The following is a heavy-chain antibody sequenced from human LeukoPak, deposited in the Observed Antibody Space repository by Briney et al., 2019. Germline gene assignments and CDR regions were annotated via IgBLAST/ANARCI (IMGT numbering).Heavy chain of an antibody. CDR3: ASLGRSDY. J-gene: IGHJ4*02. Sequence: GGSLRLSCAASGFTYSSYWMSWVRQAPGKGLEWVANIKEDGSEKYYVDSVKGRFTISRDNAKSSLYLQMNSLRAEDTAVYYCASLGRSDYWGQGTLVTVSS. D-gene: IGHD2-15*01. CDR1: GFTYSSYW. CDR2: IKEDGSEK. V-gene: IGHV3-7*01.